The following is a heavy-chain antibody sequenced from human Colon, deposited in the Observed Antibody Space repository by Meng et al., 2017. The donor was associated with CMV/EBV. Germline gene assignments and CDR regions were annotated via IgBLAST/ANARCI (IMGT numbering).Heavy chain of an antibody. D-gene: IGHD6-25*01. V-gene: IGHV4-39*07. Sequence: GSLRLSCTVSGGSISRSSHYWGWIRQPPGKGLEWIGNVYYSGSTYYSPSLKSRVTMSADTSKNHFSLRLTSVTAADTAVYYCARVSTTAAEYYGLDVWGQGTTVTVSS. CDR3: ARVSTTAAEYYGLDV. CDR2: VYYSGST. CDR1: GGSISRSSHY. J-gene: IGHJ6*02.